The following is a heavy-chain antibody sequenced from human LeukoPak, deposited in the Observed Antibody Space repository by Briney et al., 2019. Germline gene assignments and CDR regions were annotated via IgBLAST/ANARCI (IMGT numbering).Heavy chain of an antibody. D-gene: IGHD5-18*01. Sequence: GGSLRLSCAASGFTFSSYSMNWVRQAPGKGLEWVSSISSSSSYIYYADSVKGRFTISRDNAKNSLYLQMNRLRAEDTAVYYCARGRGYSYGVDYWGQGTLVTVSS. V-gene: IGHV3-21*01. CDR3: ARGRGYSYGVDY. CDR2: ISSSSSYI. J-gene: IGHJ4*02. CDR1: GFTFSSYS.